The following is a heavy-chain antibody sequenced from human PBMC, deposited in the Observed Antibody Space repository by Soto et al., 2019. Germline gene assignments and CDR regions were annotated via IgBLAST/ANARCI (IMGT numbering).Heavy chain of an antibody. CDR1: GGTFGSYA. CDR2: IIPIPGTA. J-gene: IGHJ6*02. D-gene: IGHD2-2*01. V-gene: IGHV1-69*01. CDR3: ASAQGISTSLVFYYDYYYGMDV. Sequence: QVQLVQSGAEVKKPGSSVKVSCKASGGTFGSYAISWVRQAPGQGLEWMGGIIPIPGTANYAQKFQGRVTIAADESTSTACMELSSLRSEDTAVYYCASAQGISTSLVFYYDYYYGMDVWGQGTTVTVSS.